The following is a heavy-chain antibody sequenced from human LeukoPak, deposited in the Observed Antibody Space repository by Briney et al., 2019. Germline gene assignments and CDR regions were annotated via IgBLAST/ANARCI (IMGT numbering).Heavy chain of an antibody. CDR2: IRYDGNNK. CDR1: GFTFSNYW. Sequence: GGSLTLSCAASGFTFSNYWMTWVRQAPGKGLEWVSFIRYDGNNKLYADSVKGRFTISRDNSKNTLYLHINSLRAEDTALYYCVKDNPLDYWGQGTLVIVSS. V-gene: IGHV3-30*02. J-gene: IGHJ4*02. CDR3: VKDNPLDY. D-gene: IGHD1-14*01.